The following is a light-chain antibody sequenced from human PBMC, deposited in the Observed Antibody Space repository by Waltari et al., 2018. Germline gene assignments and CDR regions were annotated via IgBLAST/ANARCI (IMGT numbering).Light chain of an antibody. J-gene: IGLJ1*01. CDR1: SSNIGAGYD. CDR2: GNM. V-gene: IGLV1-40*01. Sequence: QSGLTQPPSVSGAPGQRVTIPCTGSSSNIGAGYDVHWYQKLPGTGPKLLMYGNMSRPSGVPDRCAGSKAGTSASLAITGLQAEDEADYYCQSYDSSLTGPFYVFGTGTKVTVL. CDR3: QSYDSSLTGPFYV.